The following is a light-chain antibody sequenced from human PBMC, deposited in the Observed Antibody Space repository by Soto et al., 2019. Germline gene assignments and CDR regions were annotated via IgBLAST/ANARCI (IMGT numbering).Light chain of an antibody. CDR1: SSNIGRNV. CDR2: SNN. J-gene: IGLJ3*02. Sequence: QSVLTQPPSVSGTPGQRVSISCSGSSSNIGRNVVNWFQQLPGTAPKLLIYSNNQRPSGVPDRFSDSRSGTSASLAISGLQSEDEADYYCAAWDDSLDGRWVFGGGTKLTVL. V-gene: IGLV1-44*01. CDR3: AAWDDSLDGRWV.